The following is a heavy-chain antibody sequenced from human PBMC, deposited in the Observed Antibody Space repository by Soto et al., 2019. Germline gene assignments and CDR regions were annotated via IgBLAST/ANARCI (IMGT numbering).Heavy chain of an antibody. CDR1: GFTFSSYA. CDR3: AKDGPIFGVVIRYFDY. V-gene: IGHV3-23*01. J-gene: IGHJ4*02. Sequence: GSLRLSCAASGFTFSSYAMSWVRQAPGKGLEWVSAISGSGGSTYYADSVKGRFTISRDNFKNTLYLQMNSLRAEDTAVYYCAKDGPIFGVVIRYFDYWGQGTLVTVSS. CDR2: ISGSGGST. D-gene: IGHD3-3*01.